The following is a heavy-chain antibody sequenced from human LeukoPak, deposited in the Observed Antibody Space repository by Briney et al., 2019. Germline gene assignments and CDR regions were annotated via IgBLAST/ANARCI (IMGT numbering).Heavy chain of an antibody. J-gene: IGHJ4*02. V-gene: IGHV1-8*01. CDR1: GYTFTSYD. CDR3: ARGDVLRYFDWLSSAPAAFDY. Sequence: GASVKVSCKASGYTFTSYDINWVRQATGQGLEWMGWMNPNSGNTGYAQKFQGRVTMTRNTSISTAYMELSSLRSEDTAVYYCARGDVLRYFDWLSSAPAAFDYWGQATLVTVSS. D-gene: IGHD3-9*01. CDR2: MNPNSGNT.